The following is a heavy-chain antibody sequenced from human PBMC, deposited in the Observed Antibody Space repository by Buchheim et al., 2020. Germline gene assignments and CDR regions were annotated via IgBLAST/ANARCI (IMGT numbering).Heavy chain of an antibody. V-gene: IGHV5-51*01. CDR3: ATQTYYYDSSGLGS. CDR1: GYNFAKYW. Sequence: EVQLVQSGEEVKKSGESLRISCKGSGYNFAKYWIGWVRQMPGKGLEWMGIIYPGDSDTRYSPSFEGQVTISADKSITTAYLQWSSLKASDTAMYYCATQTYYYDSSGLGSWGQGTL. CDR2: IYPGDSDT. D-gene: IGHD3-22*01. J-gene: IGHJ4*02.